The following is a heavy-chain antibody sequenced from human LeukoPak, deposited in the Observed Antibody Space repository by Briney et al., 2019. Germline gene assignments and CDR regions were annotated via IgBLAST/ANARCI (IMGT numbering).Heavy chain of an antibody. D-gene: IGHD3-3*01. CDR2: IYYSGST. V-gene: IGHV4-59*01. Sequence: SETLSLTCTVSAASITSYYWSWIRQPPGKGLDCLGYIYYSGSTNYNPSLKSRVTISVDTSKNQFSLKLSCVTAADTAVYYCARESEGFTIFGVVSNWFDPWGQGTLVTVSS. CDR1: AASITSYY. J-gene: IGHJ5*02. CDR3: ARESEGFTIFGVVSNWFDP.